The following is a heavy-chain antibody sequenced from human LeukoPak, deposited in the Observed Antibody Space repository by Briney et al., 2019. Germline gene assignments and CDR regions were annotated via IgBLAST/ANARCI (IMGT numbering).Heavy chain of an antibody. CDR1: GGTFSSYA. CDR2: IIPIFGTA. D-gene: IGHD2-2*01. V-gene: IGHV1-69*13. Sequence: GASVKVSCKASGGTFSSYAISWVRRAPGQGLEWMGGIIPIFGTANYAQKFQGRVTITADESTSTAYMELSSLRSEDTAVYYCARLPAALRGYYYGMDVWGQGTTVTVSS. J-gene: IGHJ6*02. CDR3: ARLPAALRGYYYGMDV.